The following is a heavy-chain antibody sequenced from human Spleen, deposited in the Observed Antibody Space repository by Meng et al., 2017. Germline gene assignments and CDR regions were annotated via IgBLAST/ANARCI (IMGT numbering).Heavy chain of an antibody. CDR2: FVNYGDT. Sequence: QVHLLQSGPEVKKPGASVRVSCTASAYASGTYGISWVRQAPGQGLEWMGWFVNYGDTYPAPKFQGRVTMTTDTYTNTVFMELRSLTSDDTAVYYCVKGTPGRSYCDYWGPGTLVTVSS. J-gene: IGHJ4*02. D-gene: IGHD3-10*01. V-gene: IGHV1-18*01. CDR3: VKGTPGRSYCDY. CDR1: AYASGTYG.